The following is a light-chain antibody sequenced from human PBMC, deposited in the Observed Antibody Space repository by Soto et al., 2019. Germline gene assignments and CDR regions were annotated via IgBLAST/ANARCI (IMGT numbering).Light chain of an antibody. CDR3: QQRSNWLFT. CDR1: QSVSRY. CDR2: DAS. Sequence: EIMLTQSPATLSLSPGERATLSCRASQSVSRYLAWYQRKPGQAPRLLIYDASNRATGIPARFSGSGSGTDFTLTISCLEPEDFAVYYCQQRSNWLFTFGPGTKVVIK. J-gene: IGKJ3*01. V-gene: IGKV3-11*01.